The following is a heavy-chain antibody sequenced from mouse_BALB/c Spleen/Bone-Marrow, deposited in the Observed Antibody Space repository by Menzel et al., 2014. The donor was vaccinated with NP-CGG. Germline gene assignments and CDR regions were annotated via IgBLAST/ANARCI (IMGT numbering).Heavy chain of an antibody. V-gene: IGHV1-87*01. D-gene: IGHD3-3*01. Sequence: VQLQQSGAELARPGASVKLSCKASGYTFTSYWMQWVKQRPGQGLEWIGAIYPGDGDTRYTQKFKGKATLTADKSSSTDYMQLSSLASEDSAVYYCAKEGRGAYWGQGTLVTVSA. CDR2: IYPGDGDT. CDR3: AKEGRGAY. CDR1: GYTFTSYW. J-gene: IGHJ3*01.